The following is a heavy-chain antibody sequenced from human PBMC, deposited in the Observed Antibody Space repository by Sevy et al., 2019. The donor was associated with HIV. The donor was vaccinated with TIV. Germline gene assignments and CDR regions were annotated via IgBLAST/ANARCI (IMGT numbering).Heavy chain of an antibody. V-gene: IGHV3-30*04. CDR2: TSYDGSHK. D-gene: IGHD1-26*01. CDR3: ARGENDDEFFQY. CDR1: GFDFREYA. J-gene: IGHJ1*01. Sequence: GGSLRLSCGASGFDFREYAMHWVRQAPGKGLEWVAVTSYDGSHKYYADSVKGRFTVSRDNSRNILSLEMNSLRRDDTAVYYCARGENDDEFFQYWGQGTLVTVSS.